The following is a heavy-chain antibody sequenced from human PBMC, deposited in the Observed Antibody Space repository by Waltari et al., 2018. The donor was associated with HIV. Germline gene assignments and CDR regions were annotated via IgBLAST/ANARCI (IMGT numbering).Heavy chain of an antibody. V-gene: IGHV3-23*01. CDR1: GFTFSSYA. CDR2: ISGSGDST. D-gene: IGHD2-15*01. Sequence: EVQLLESGGGLVQPGGSLRLSCAASGFTFSSYAMGWVRQAPGKGLEWVSTISGSGDSTYYADSVKGRFTISRDNSKNTVYLQMNSLRAEDSAVYYCAKARALVVVAATNYWGQGTLVTVSS. CDR3: AKARALVVVAATNY. J-gene: IGHJ4*02.